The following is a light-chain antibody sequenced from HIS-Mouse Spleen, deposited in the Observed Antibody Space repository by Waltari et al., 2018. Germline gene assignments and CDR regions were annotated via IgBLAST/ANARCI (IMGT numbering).Light chain of an antibody. CDR1: SRAVGSYNF. Sequence: QSALTQPASVSGSPGPSITISSTGTSRAVGSYNFVSWYQQHPGKAPKLMIYEGSKRPSGVSNRFSGSKSGNTASLTISGLQAEDEADYYCCSYAGSSTWVFGGGTKLTVL. J-gene: IGLJ3*02. CDR2: EGS. CDR3: CSYAGSSTWV. V-gene: IGLV2-23*01.